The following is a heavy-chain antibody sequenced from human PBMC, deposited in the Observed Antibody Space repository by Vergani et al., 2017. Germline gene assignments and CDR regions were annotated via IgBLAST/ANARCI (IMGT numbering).Heavy chain of an antibody. D-gene: IGHD6-19*01. V-gene: IGHV3-23*01. Sequence: EMQILESGGGLVQPGGSLRLSCAASGFTFSSYAMTWVRQAPGKGLEWVSVISSVGGTYTNYADSVKGRFTISRDNAKNSLYLQMNSLRAEDTAVYYCARLAVAGTTYYYGMDVWGQGTTVTVSS. J-gene: IGHJ6*02. CDR2: ISSVGGTYT. CDR3: ARLAVAGTTYYYGMDV. CDR1: GFTFSSYA.